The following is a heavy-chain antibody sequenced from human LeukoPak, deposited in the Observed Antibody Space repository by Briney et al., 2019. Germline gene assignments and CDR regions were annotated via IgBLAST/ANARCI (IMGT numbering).Heavy chain of an antibody. CDR1: GGSISSSSYY. Sequence: PSETLSLTCTVSGGSISSSSYYWGWIRQPPGKGLEWIGSIYHSGSTYYNPSLKSRVTISVDTSKNQFSLKLSSVTAADTAVYYCARHTTGYSGSPPYYFDYWGQGTLVTVSS. J-gene: IGHJ4*02. CDR2: IYHSGST. D-gene: IGHD1-26*01. CDR3: ARHTTGYSGSPPYYFDY. V-gene: IGHV4-39*01.